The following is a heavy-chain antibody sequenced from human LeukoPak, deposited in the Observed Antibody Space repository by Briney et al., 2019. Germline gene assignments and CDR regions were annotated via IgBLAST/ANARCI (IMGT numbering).Heavy chain of an antibody. D-gene: IGHD5-18*01. CDR1: GGSISSGGDY. Sequence: SQTLSLTCTVSGGSISSGGDYCSWICQHPGKGLEWIGYIYYSGSNYYNPSLKSRVTISVDTSKNQFSLKLRYLTAAATAVYYCEREGSGYSYGYYFDYWGQGTLVTVSS. J-gene: IGHJ4*02. CDR3: EREGSGYSYGYYFDY. CDR2: IYYSGSN. V-gene: IGHV4-31*03.